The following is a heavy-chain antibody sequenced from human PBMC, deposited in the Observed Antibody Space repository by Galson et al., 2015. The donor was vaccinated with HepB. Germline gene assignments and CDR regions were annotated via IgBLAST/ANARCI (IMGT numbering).Heavy chain of an antibody. Sequence: ETLSLTCTVSGGSISGSSYYWGWIRQPPGQGLEWIASIYHSGSTYYNPSFKSRVTISVDTSENQFSLNLNSVTAADTAVYYCVPLGGSQGGMDVWGQGTTVTVSS. J-gene: IGHJ6*02. CDR2: IYHSGST. CDR1: GGSISGSSYY. V-gene: IGHV4-39*01. D-gene: IGHD1-26*01. CDR3: VPLGGSQGGMDV.